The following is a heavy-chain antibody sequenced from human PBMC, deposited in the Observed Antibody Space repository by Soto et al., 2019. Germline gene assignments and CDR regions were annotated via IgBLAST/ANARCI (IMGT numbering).Heavy chain of an antibody. CDR3: ARLVVPAAMDYYYYGMDV. J-gene: IGHJ6*02. Sequence: RGESLKISCKGSGYSFTSYWISWVRQVPGKGLEWMGRIDPSDSYTNYSPSFQGHVTISADKSISTAYLQWSSLKASDTAMYYCARLVVPAAMDYYYYGMDVWGQGTTVTVSS. CDR2: IDPSDSYT. D-gene: IGHD2-2*01. V-gene: IGHV5-10-1*01. CDR1: GYSFTSYW.